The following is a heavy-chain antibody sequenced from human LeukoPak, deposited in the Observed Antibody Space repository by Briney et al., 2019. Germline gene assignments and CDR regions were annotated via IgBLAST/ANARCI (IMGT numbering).Heavy chain of an antibody. D-gene: IGHD2-2*01. Sequence: ASVKVSCKASGYSFIGYYMHWVRQAPGQGLEWMGWINPNSGGTNYAQKFQGRVTMTRDTSISTAYMELSRLRSDDTAVYYCARTYCNSTRCSNWFDPWGQGTLVTVSS. CDR1: GYSFIGYY. CDR3: ARTYCNSTRCSNWFDP. CDR2: INPNSGGT. V-gene: IGHV1-2*02. J-gene: IGHJ5*02.